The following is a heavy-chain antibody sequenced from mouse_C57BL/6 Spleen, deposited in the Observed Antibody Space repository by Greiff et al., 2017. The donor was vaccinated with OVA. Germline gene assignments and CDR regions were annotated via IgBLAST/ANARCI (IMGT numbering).Heavy chain of an antibody. CDR3: ARGPTRSYYFDY. CDR1: GYSFTGYY. J-gene: IGHJ2*01. CDR2: INPSTGGT. V-gene: IGHV1-42*01. D-gene: IGHD3-3*01. Sequence: EVKLMESGPELVKPGASVKISCKASGYSFTGYYMNWVKQSPEKSLEWIGEINPSTGGTTYNQKFKAKATLTVDKSSSTAYMQLKSLTSEDSAVYYCARGPTRSYYFDYWGQGTTLTVSS.